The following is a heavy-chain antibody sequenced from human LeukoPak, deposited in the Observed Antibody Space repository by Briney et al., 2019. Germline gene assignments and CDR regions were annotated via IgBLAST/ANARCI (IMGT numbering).Heavy chain of an antibody. D-gene: IGHD5-24*01. CDR3: ARDFDDDYNLALDY. V-gene: IGHV4-59*01. CDR2: IYYSGST. CDR1: GGSISGYY. Sequence: PSETLSLTCTVSGGSISGYYWSWIRQPPGKGLEWIGYIYYSGSTNYNPSLKSRVTISVDTSKNQFSLKLSSVTAADTAVYYCARDFDDDYNLALDYWGQGTLVTVSS. J-gene: IGHJ4*02.